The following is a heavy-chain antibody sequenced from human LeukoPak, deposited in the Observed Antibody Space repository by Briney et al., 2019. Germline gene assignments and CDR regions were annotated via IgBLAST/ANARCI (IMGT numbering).Heavy chain of an antibody. CDR2: INPSGGST. CDR1: GYTFTSYY. J-gene: IGHJ4*02. Sequence: ASVKVSCKASGYTFTSYYMHWVRQAPGQGLEWMGIINPSGGSTGYAQKFQGRVTMTRDTSTSTVYMELSSLRTEDTAVYYCARGGYYDSSGYYGLGGYWGQGTLVTVSS. D-gene: IGHD3-22*01. CDR3: ARGGYYDSSGYYGLGGY. V-gene: IGHV1-46*01.